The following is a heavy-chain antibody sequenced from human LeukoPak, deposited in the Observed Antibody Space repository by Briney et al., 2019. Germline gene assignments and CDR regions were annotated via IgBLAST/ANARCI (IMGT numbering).Heavy chain of an antibody. D-gene: IGHD5-24*01. J-gene: IGHJ4*02. V-gene: IGHV3-20*04. CDR3: ARDRLGDGYIREFDS. Sequence: AGGSLRLSCAASGFTFDDYSMSWVRQAPGKGLEWVSRINWNGGSTSYAASVKGRFTISRDNAKNTLYLQMNSLRAEDTAIYYCARDRLGDGYIREFDSWGQGTLVIVSS. CDR1: GFTFDDYS. CDR2: INWNGGST.